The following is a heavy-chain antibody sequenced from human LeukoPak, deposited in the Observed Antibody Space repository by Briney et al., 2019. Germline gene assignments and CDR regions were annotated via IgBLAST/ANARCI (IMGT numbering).Heavy chain of an antibody. CDR3: ARDSAHYGMDV. CDR1: GFTFSSYG. Sequence: GGSLRLSCPASGFTFSSYGMHWVRQAPGKGLEWVAVISYDGSNKYYADSVKGRFTISRDNSKNTLYLQMNSLRAEDTAVYYCARDSAHYGMDVWGQGTTVTVSS. V-gene: IGHV3-30*03. D-gene: IGHD3-10*01. J-gene: IGHJ6*02. CDR2: ISYDGSNK.